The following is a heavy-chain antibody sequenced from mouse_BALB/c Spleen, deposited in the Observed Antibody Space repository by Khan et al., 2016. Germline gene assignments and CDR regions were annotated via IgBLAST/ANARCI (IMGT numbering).Heavy chain of an antibody. J-gene: IGHJ4*01. V-gene: IGHV9-3-1*01. CDR3: ATLDSSGYSARDY. CDR2: INTYTGEP. CDR1: GYTFTNYG. Sequence: QIQLVQSGPELKKPGETVKISCKASGYTFTNYGMNWVKQAPGKGLKWMGWINTYTGEPTYADDFKGRFAFSLETSASTAYLQINNLKNEDTATYFCATLDSSGYSARDYWGQGTSVTVSS. D-gene: IGHD3-2*01.